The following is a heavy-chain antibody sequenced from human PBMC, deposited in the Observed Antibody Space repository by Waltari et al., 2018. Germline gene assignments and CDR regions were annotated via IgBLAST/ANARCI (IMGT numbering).Heavy chain of an antibody. CDR1: GGSISSYY. J-gene: IGHJ4*02. D-gene: IGHD2-2*01. CDR2: IYYSGST. V-gene: IGHV4-59*01. CDR3: ARVPAAMHGAGFDY. Sequence: QVQLQESGPGLVKPSETLSLTCTVSGGSISSYYWSWIRQPPGKGLEWIGYIYYSGSTNYNPSLKSRVTISVDTSKNQFSLKLSSVTAADTAVYYCARVPAAMHGAGFDYWGQGTLVTVSS.